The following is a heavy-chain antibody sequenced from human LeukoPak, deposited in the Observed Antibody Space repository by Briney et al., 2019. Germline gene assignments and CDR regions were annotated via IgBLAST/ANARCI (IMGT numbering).Heavy chain of an antibody. V-gene: IGHV3-48*02. CDR2: ISSSSSTI. D-gene: IGHD3-22*01. CDR3: AREDYDSSGYYYAFDH. J-gene: IGHJ4*02. CDR1: GFPFSSYG. Sequence: PGGSLRLSCAASGFPFSSYGMNWVRQAPGKGLEWVSYISSSSSTIYYADSVRGRITLSRDNAKNSLYLQMNSLRDGDTAVYYCAREDYDSSGYYYAFDHWGQGILVTVSS.